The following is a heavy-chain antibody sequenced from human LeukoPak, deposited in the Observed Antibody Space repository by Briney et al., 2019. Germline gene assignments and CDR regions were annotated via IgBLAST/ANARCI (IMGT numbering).Heavy chain of an antibody. CDR2: ISSSSDYI. Sequence: GGSLRLSCAASGFTFSRYSMNWVRQAPGKGLEWVSSISSSSDYIYYADSVRGRFTISRDNAENSLYLQMNSLRAEDTAVYYCASLPSGRHLSIRLWGQGTLVTVSS. D-gene: IGHD1-26*01. J-gene: IGHJ1*01. V-gene: IGHV3-21*01. CDR3: ASLPSGRHLSIRL. CDR1: GFTFSRYS.